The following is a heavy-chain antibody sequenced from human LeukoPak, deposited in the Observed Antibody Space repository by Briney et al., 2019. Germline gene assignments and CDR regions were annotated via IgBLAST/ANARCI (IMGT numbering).Heavy chain of an antibody. CDR3: AKDQLSYYGDYVTAY. Sequence: QTGGSLRLSCAAPGFTFSSYAMSWVRPAPGKGLEWVSAISGSGGSTYYADSVKGRFTISRDNSKNTLYLQMNSLRAEDTAVYYCAKDQLSYYGDYVTAYWGPGTLVTVSS. CDR2: ISGSGGST. CDR1: GFTFSSYA. J-gene: IGHJ4*02. V-gene: IGHV3-23*01. D-gene: IGHD4-17*01.